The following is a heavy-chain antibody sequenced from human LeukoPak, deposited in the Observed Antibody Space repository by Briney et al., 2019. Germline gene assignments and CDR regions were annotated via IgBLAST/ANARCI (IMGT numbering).Heavy chain of an antibody. V-gene: IGHV1-46*01. CDR3: ARGFGVVIIGDY. CDR2: INPSGGST. CDR1: GYTFTSCY. D-gene: IGHD3-3*01. Sequence: ASVKVSCKASGYTFTSCYMHWVRQAPGQGLEWMGIINPSGGSTSYAQKFQGRVTMTRDMSTSTVYMELSSLRSEDTAVYYCARGFGVVIIGDYWGQGTLVTVSS. J-gene: IGHJ4*02.